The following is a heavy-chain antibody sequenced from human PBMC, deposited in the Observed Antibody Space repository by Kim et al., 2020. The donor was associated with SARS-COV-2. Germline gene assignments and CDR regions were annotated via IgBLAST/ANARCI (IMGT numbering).Heavy chain of an antibody. CDR1: GGSISSGGYY. CDR3: AREPVAAAALDY. Sequence: SETLSLTCTVSGGSISSGGYYWSWIRQHPGKGLEWIGYIYYSGSTYYNPSLKSRVTISVDTSKNQFSLKLSSVTAADTAVYYCAREPVAAAALDYWGQGTLVTVSS. J-gene: IGHJ4*02. D-gene: IGHD6-13*01. V-gene: IGHV4-31*03. CDR2: IYYSGST.